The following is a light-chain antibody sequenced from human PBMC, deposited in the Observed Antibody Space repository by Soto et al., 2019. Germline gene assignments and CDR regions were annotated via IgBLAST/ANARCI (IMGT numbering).Light chain of an antibody. J-gene: IGKJ1*01. CDR3: QQYGSSSWT. V-gene: IGKV3-20*01. Sequence: IVLTQSPGTLSLSTGERATLSCRASQSVDSKDLAWYQQRPGQAPRILIFAASGRAPGIPDRFSGSGCGKDFTLTISRREPRDFAVYYSQQYGSSSWTFGKGNKVDIK. CDR2: AAS. CDR1: QSVDSKD.